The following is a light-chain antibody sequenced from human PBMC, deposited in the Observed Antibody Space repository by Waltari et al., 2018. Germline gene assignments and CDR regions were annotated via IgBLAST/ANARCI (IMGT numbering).Light chain of an antibody. V-gene: IGLV2-14*03. Sequence: QSALTQPASVSGSPGQSITISCTGTSSDVGAFNYVSWYQQHPGKAPKLIIYDVNKRPAGDSARFAASKSATTASLTISGLQAGDEADYYCSSYTTSSTLVFGGGTYLTVL. CDR3: SSYTTSSTLV. CDR1: SSDVGAFNY. J-gene: IGLJ3*02. CDR2: DVN.